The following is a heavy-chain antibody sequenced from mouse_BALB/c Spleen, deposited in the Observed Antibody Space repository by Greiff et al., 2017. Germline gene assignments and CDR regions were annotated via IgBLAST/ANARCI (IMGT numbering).Heavy chain of an antibody. CDR2: IYWDDDK. CDR1: GFSLSTSGMG. CDR3: ARREEYGNYYAMDY. J-gene: IGHJ4*01. V-gene: IGHV8-12*01. Sequence: QVTLKVSGPGILQPSQTLSLTCSFSGFSLSTSGMGVSWIRQPSGKGLEWLAHIYWDDDKRYNPSLKSRLTISKDTSSNQVFLKITSVDTADTATYYCARREEYGNYYAMDYWGQGTSVTVSS. D-gene: IGHD2-10*02.